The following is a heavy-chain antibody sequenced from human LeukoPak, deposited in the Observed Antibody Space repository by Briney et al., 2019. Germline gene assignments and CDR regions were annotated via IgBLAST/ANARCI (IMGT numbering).Heavy chain of an antibody. V-gene: IGHV4-39*07. Sequence: SETLSLTCTVSGGSISSSSYYWGWIRQPPGKGLEWIGSIYYSGSTYYNPSLKSRVTISVDTSKNQFSLKLSSVTAADTAVYYCARGSVAVAPYNWFDPWGQGTLVTVSS. CDR1: GGSISSSSYY. J-gene: IGHJ5*02. CDR2: IYYSGST. D-gene: IGHD6-19*01. CDR3: ARGSVAVAPYNWFDP.